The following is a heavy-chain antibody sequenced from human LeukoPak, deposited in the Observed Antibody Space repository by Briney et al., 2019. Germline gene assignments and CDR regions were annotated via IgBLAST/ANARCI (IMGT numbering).Heavy chain of an antibody. Sequence: PGRSLRLTCAASGFTFSSYGMHWVRQAPGKGLEWVAVIWYDGSNKYYADSVKGRFTISRDNSKNTLYLQMNSLRAEDTAVYYCARYGVCMDVWGKGTTVTVSS. D-gene: IGHD2-8*01. CDR1: GFTFSSYG. V-gene: IGHV3-33*01. J-gene: IGHJ6*04. CDR3: ARYGVCMDV. CDR2: IWYDGSNK.